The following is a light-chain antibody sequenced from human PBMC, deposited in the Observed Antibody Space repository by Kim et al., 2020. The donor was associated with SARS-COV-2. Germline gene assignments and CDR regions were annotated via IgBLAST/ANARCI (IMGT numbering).Light chain of an antibody. CDR1: SRRIASTY. V-gene: IGLV6-57*03. CDR2: ENT. CDR3: QSYDVSTEV. Sequence: KSFTLSCTRSSRRIASTYVQCYTQLPGSAPTTVIYENTQRPSGVPDRFSGSIDTASNSASLTISGLETEDAADYYCQSYDVSTEVFGGGTKVTVL. J-gene: IGLJ3*02.